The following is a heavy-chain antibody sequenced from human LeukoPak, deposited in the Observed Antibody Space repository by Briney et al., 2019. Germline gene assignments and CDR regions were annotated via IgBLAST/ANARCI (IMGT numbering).Heavy chain of an antibody. CDR1: GGSFSGYY. CDR2: INHSGST. J-gene: IGHJ6*03. CDR3: AKFSTPLSMDV. D-gene: IGHD2-15*01. Sequence: SETLSLTCADYGGSFSGYYWSWIRQPPGKGLEWIGEINHSGSTNYNPSLKSRVTISVDTSKNQFSLKLSSVTAADTAVYYCAKFSTPLSMDVWGKGTTVTVSS. V-gene: IGHV4-34*01.